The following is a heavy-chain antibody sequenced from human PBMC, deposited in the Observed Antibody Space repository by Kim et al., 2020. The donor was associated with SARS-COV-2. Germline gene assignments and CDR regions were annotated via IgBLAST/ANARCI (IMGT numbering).Heavy chain of an antibody. J-gene: IGHJ4*02. D-gene: IGHD6-13*01. V-gene: IGHV1-69*04. CDR3: ARVRSIAAAVLFDY. Sequence: AQKFRGRVAITADKYTGTAYMELSSLRSEDTAVYYCARVRSIAAAVLFDYWGQGTLVTVSS.